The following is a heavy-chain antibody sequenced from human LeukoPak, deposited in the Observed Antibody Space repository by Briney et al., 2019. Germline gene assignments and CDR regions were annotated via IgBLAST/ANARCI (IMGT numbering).Heavy chain of an antibody. CDR2: VSGRDTST. CDR3: AKWGDYDVLTGYYDSDY. J-gene: IGHJ4*02. D-gene: IGHD3-9*01. CDR1: GFTFSSYA. Sequence: GGSLRLSCAASGFTFSSYAMSWVRQAPGKGLEWVSAVSGRDTSTYYTDSVKGRFTISRDNSKNTLYLQMNSLSAEDTAIYYCAKWGDYDVLTGYYDSDYWGQGTLVTVSP. V-gene: IGHV3-23*01.